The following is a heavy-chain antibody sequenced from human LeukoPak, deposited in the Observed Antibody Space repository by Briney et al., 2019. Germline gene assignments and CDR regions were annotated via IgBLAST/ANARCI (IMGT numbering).Heavy chain of an antibody. CDR2: ISYDGSNK. CDR3: ARDSYDILTGYYQALDY. V-gene: IGHV3-30-3*01. Sequence: PGGSLRLSCAASGFTFSSYAMHWVRQAPGKGLEWVAVISYDGSNKYYADPVKGRFTISRDNSKNTLYLQMNSLRTEDTAVYYCARDSYDILTGYYQALDYWGQGTLVTVSS. J-gene: IGHJ4*02. D-gene: IGHD3-9*01. CDR1: GFTFSSYA.